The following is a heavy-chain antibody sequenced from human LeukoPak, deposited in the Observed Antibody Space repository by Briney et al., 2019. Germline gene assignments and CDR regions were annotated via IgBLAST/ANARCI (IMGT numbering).Heavy chain of an antibody. J-gene: IGHJ5*02. CDR3: ARERRGYGYGTLDP. D-gene: IGHD5-12*01. Sequence: PGESLRLSCVASGIDFKVYEIDSRQSPGKGLEGGAFISDNGLRTNYAESLKGRCIVSRDNSKNTMDLQMNDLRVEDTGVYFCARERRGYGYGTLDPWGQGTLVTVSS. V-gene: IGHV3-30*04. CDR1: GIDFKVYE. CDR2: ISDNGLRT.